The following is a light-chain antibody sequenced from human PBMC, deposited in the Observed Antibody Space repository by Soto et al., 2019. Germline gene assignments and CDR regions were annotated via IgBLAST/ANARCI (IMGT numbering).Light chain of an antibody. V-gene: IGKV3-15*01. CDR3: QRYNGLYP. Sequence: EIVMTQSPATLSVSPGERATLSCGASQSVSSNLAWYQQKPGQAPRLLIYVASTRATGIPARFSGSGSGTEFTLTISSLQSEDFATYYCQRYNGLYPFAQGTKLEIK. CDR1: QSVSSN. CDR2: VAS. J-gene: IGKJ2*01.